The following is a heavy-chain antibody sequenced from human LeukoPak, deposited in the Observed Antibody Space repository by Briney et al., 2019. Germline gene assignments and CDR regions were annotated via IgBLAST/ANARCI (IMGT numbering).Heavy chain of an antibody. CDR1: GGSFSGYY. J-gene: IGHJ3*02. D-gene: IGHD2-15*01. CDR2: INHSGST. Sequence: SSETLSLTCAVYGGSFSGYYWSWIRQPPGKGLEWIGEINHSGSTNYNPSLKSRVTISVDTSKNQFSLKLSSVTAADTAVYYCARYCSGGSCYLAAFDIWGQGTMVTVSS. V-gene: IGHV4-34*01. CDR3: ARYCSGGSCYLAAFDI.